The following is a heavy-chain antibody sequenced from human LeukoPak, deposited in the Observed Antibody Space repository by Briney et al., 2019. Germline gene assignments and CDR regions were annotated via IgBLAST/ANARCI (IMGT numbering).Heavy chain of an antibody. CDR2: IYSGGST. D-gene: IGHD2-2*02. CDR1: GFTVSSNY. V-gene: IGHV3-53*01. CDR3: ARSGGCSSTSCYSRLDAFDI. J-gene: IGHJ3*02. Sequence: GGSLRLSCAASGFTVSSNYMSWVRQAPGKGLEWVSAIYSGGSTYCADSVKGRFTISRDNSKNTLYLQMNSLRAEDTAVYYCARSGGCSSTSCYSRLDAFDIWGQGTMVTVSS.